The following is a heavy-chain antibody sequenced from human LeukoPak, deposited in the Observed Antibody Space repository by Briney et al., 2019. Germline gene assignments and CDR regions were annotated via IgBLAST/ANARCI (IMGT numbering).Heavy chain of an antibody. D-gene: IGHD3-22*01. CDR1: GFTFSSYG. Sequence: PGGSLRLSCAASGFTFSSYGMHWVRQAPGKGLEWVAVIWYDGSNKYYADSVKGRFTISRDNSKNTLYLQMNSLRAEDTAVYYCARGETIGVVNYYDSSGYGDYFDYWGQGTLVTVSS. CDR3: ARGETIGVVNYYDSSGYGDYFDY. V-gene: IGHV3-33*01. CDR2: IWYDGSNK. J-gene: IGHJ4*02.